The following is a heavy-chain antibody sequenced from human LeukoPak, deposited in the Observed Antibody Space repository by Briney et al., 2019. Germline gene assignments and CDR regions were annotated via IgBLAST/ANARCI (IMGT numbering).Heavy chain of an antibody. D-gene: IGHD3-16*01. CDR3: ARGVRSHFYDYSGPYYYYLDL. CDR2: IIPIFGST. Sequence: SVKVSCKPSGGTFSGQAVSWVRQAPGQGLEWMGRIIPIFGSTDYSQNFQGRVTITTDEPATIVYMELSSLRSDDTAVYYCARGVRSHFYDYSGPYYYYLDLWGKGTTVTVSS. J-gene: IGHJ6*03. CDR1: GGTFSGQA. V-gene: IGHV1-69*05.